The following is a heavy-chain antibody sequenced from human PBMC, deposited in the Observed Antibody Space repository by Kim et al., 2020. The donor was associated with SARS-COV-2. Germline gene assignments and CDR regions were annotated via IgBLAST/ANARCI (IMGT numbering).Heavy chain of an antibody. CDR1: GFSLNIYW. CDR3: ARGMFSSGFDV. D-gene: IGHD3-10*02. J-gene: IGHJ6*02. Sequence: GESLRLSCVASGFSLNIYWINWVRQAPGKGLVWVSRISPGGTSTHYADSVKGRFTMSRDNAENTVILQMHSLRAEDTAVYYCARGMFSSGFDVWGQGTTVTISS. CDR2: ISPGGTST. V-gene: IGHV3-74*01.